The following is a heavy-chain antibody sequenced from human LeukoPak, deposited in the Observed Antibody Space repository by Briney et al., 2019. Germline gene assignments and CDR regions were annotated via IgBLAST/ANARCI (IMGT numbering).Heavy chain of an antibody. V-gene: IGHV4-4*07. J-gene: IGHJ4*02. CDR3: ASRIAVAGPRHLSRDY. D-gene: IGHD6-19*01. Sequence: PSETLSLTCTVSGGSISSYYWSWIRQPAGKGLEWIGRIYTSGSTNYNPSLKSRVTMSVDTSKNQFSLKLSSVTAADTAVYYCASRIAVAGPRHLSRDYWGQGTLVTVSS. CDR2: IYTSGST. CDR1: GGSISSYY.